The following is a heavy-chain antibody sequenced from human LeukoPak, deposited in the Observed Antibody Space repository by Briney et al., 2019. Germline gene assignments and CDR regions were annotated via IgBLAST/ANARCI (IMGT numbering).Heavy chain of an antibody. D-gene: IGHD3-3*02. CDR1: GFTFSSYA. V-gene: IGHV3-23*01. J-gene: IGHJ4*02. Sequence: PGGSLRLSCAASGFTFSSYAMSWVRQAPGKGLEWVSAISGSGGSTYYADSVKGRFTISRDNSKNTLYLQMNSLRAEDTAVYYCAKHRFQGLIFGADYWGQGTLVTVSS. CDR2: ISGSGGST. CDR3: AKHRFQGLIFGADY.